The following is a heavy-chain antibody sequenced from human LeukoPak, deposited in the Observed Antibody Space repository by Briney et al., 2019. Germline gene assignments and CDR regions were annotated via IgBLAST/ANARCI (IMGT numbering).Heavy chain of an antibody. J-gene: IGHJ3*02. CDR3: ARDQKGHRVVVVAAKMGAFDI. Sequence: PGGSLRLSCAASGFTFSSYAMHWVRQAPGKGLEWVAVISYDGSNKYYADSVKGRFTISRDNSKNTLYLQMNSLRAEDTAVYYCARDQKGHRVVVVAAKMGAFDIWGQGTMVTVSS. CDR1: GFTFSSYA. D-gene: IGHD2-15*01. V-gene: IGHV3-30-3*01. CDR2: ISYDGSNK.